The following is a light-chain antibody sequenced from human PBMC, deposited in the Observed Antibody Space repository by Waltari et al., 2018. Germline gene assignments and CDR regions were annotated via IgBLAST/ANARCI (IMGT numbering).Light chain of an antibody. CDR1: QTILYNSNNKNF. V-gene: IGKV4-1*01. Sequence: IVMTQSPDSLSLSLGDRATINCKSSQTILYNSNNKNFLSWYQQKPGQPPKLLSYWASTRDSGVPDRFSGSGSGTDCTRAISSLQAEDVAVYYCQQYYSGLTFGGGTRVEIK. CDR2: WAS. CDR3: QQYYSGLT. J-gene: IGKJ4*01.